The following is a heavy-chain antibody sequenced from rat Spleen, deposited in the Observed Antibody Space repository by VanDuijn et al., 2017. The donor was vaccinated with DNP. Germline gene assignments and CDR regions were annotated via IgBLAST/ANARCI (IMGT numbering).Heavy chain of an antibody. Sequence: EVQLVETGGGLVQPGRSLKLSCVASGFTFNTYWMFWVRQAPKKGLEWVATITYDGSRTYYRDSVKGRFTISRDKAKSTLYLQMDSLRSEDTATYYCTTFEGTNAWGQGTSVTVSS. J-gene: IGHJ4*01. D-gene: IGHD1-11*01. CDR3: TTFEGTNA. CDR2: ITYDGSRT. CDR1: GFTFNTYW. V-gene: IGHV5-29*01.